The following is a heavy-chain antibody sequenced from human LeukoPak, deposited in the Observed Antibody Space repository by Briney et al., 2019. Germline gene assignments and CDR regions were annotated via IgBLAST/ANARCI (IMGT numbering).Heavy chain of an antibody. D-gene: IGHD1-26*01. J-gene: IGHJ6*02. V-gene: IGHV4-59*08. CDR1: GGSISSYY. CDR2: IYYSGST. CDR3: ARCGSALDYYYYGMDV. Sequence: SETLSLTCTVSGGSISSYYWSWIRQPPGKGLEWIGYIYYSGSTNYNPSLKSRVTISVDTSKNQFSLKLSSVTAADTAVYYCARCGSALDYYYYGMDVWGLGTTVTVSS.